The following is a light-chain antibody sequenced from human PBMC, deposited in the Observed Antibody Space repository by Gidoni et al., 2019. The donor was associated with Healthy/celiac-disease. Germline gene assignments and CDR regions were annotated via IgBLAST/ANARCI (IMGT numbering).Light chain of an antibody. V-gene: IGKV3-11*01. CDR2: DAS. Sequence: EIVLTQSPATLSLSPGERATLSCRASQSVSSYLAWYQQKPGQAPRILIYDASNRATGIPARFSGSGSGTDVTLTISSIEPEDFAVYYCQQRSNWTAITFGQGTRLEIK. CDR1: QSVSSY. CDR3: QQRSNWTAIT. J-gene: IGKJ5*01.